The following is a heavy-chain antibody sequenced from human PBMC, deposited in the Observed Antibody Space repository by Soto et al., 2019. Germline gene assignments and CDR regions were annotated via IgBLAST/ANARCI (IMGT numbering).Heavy chain of an antibody. D-gene: IGHD1-7*01. CDR2: IVVGSGNT. CDR3: AAVRRAYNWNYVGYFQH. J-gene: IGHJ1*01. V-gene: IGHV1-58*02. CDR1: GFTFTSSA. Sequence: SVKVSCKASGFTFTSSAMQWVRQARGQRLEWIGWIVVGSGNTNYAQKFQERVTITRDMSTSTAYMELSSLRSEDTAVYYCAAVRRAYNWNYVGYFQHWGQGTLVTVSS.